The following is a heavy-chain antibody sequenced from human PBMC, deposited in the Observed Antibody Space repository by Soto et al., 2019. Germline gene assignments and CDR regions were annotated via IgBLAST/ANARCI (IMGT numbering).Heavy chain of an antibody. D-gene: IGHD6-25*01. J-gene: IGHJ5*02. CDR3: AGQTFTIAAASYGRSNWFDP. CDR1: GGSITSSSHF. CDR2: IYFTGST. V-gene: IGHV4-39*01. Sequence: PSETLSLICTASGGSITSSSHFWGWVRQPPGKGLEWIGTIYFTGSTYYTPSLKSRLTMSIDTSKNEFSLRLNSVTAADTAVYYCAGQTFTIAAASYGRSNWFDPWGPGTLVTVSS.